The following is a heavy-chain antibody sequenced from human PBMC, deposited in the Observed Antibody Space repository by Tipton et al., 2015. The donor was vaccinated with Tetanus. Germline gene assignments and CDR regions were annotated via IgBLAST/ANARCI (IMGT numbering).Heavy chain of an antibody. CDR3: ARGAPNRGPPSVFGY. CDR1: GFTVSSNY. J-gene: IGHJ4*02. Sequence: SLRLSCAASGFTVSSNYMSWVRQAPGKGLEWVSVIYSGGSTYYADSVKCQFTISRDNSKNTRYLQMNSLRAEDTAVYYCARGAPNRGPPSVFGYWGQGTLVTVSS. D-gene: IGHD7-27*01. CDR2: IYSGGST. V-gene: IGHV3-53*01.